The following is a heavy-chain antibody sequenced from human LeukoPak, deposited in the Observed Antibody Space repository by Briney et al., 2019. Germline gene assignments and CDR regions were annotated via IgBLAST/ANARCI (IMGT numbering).Heavy chain of an antibody. CDR2: ISGSGGST. D-gene: IGHD1-1*01. J-gene: IGHJ6*02. V-gene: IGHV3-23*01. CDR1: GFTFSSYA. Sequence: GGSLRLSCAASGFTFSSYAMSWVRQAPGKGLEWVSAISGSGGSTYYADSVKGRFTISRDNSKNTLYLQMNSLRAEDTAVYYCAKDVKATAGTGYYYDHGMDVWGQGTTVTLSS. CDR3: AKDVKATAGTGYYYDHGMDV.